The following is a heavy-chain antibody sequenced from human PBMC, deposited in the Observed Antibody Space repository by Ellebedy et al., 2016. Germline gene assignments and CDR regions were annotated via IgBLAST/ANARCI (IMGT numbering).Heavy chain of an antibody. CDR3: AHSPIITGTINWFDP. J-gene: IGHJ5*02. CDR1: GFSLTTSEVV. Sequence: SGPTLVKPTQTLTLTCTFSGFSLTTSEVVVGWIRQPPGKALEWLAFTYGNDDKRYSPSLKSRLTITKDTSKNQVVLTMTNMDPVDTATYYCAHSPIITGTINWFDPWGQGTLVTVSS. CDR2: TYGNDDK. D-gene: IGHD1/OR15-1a*01. V-gene: IGHV2-5*01.